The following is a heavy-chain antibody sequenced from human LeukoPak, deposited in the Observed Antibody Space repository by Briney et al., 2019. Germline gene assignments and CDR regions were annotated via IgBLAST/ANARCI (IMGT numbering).Heavy chain of an antibody. CDR1: GFIFSNYA. CDR3: AKASWVSRADAVL. D-gene: IGHD3-16*01. V-gene: IGHV3-23*01. J-gene: IGHJ4*02. CDR2: LRGDGET. Sequence: GGSLRLSCAASGFIFSNYAMSWVRQAPARGLEWVSSLRGDGETFYADSEKGRFTLSRDDSRNTVYLQLDNLRVEDTAVYYCAKASWVSRADAVLWGQGTLVTVSS.